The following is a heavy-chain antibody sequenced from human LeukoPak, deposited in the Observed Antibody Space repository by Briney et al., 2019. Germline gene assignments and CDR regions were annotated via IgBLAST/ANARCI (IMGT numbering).Heavy chain of an antibody. CDR1: GGSISSYY. Sequence: SETLSLTCTVSGGSISSYYWTWIRQPPGKELEWIGYIYYSGSTNYNPSLKSRVTISADTSRNQLSLMLTSVTAADTAVYYCARGGYSSSWSLGMDVWGQGTTVTVSS. CDR2: IYYSGST. V-gene: IGHV4-59*12. D-gene: IGHD6-13*01. J-gene: IGHJ6*02. CDR3: ARGGYSSSWSLGMDV.